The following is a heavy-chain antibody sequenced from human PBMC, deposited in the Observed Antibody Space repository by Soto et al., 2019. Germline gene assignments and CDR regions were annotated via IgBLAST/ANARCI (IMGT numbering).Heavy chain of an antibody. Sequence: SQTLSLTCAISVDSVPSNSAAWNWIRQSPSRGLEWLGRTYFRSKWYNDYAVSVKSRITVNPDTSKNQFSRQLNSVTPEDTAIYYCARYKGDLEYWGLGTLVNVSS. D-gene: IGHD1-1*01. J-gene: IGHJ4*02. CDR1: VDSVPSNSAA. CDR2: TYFRSKWYN. CDR3: ARYKGDLEY. V-gene: IGHV6-1*01.